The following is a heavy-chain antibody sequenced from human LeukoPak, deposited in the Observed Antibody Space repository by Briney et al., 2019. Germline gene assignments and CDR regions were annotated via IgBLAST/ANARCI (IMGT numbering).Heavy chain of an antibody. D-gene: IGHD6-19*01. CDR3: ARELDSSGLYYYGMDV. J-gene: IGHJ6*02. Sequence: ASVKVSCEASGYTFTGYYMHWVRHAPGQGLEWMGWINPNSGGTNYAQKFQGRVTMTRDTSISTAYMELSRLRSDDTAVYYCARELDSSGLYYYGMDVWGQGTTVTVSS. V-gene: IGHV1-2*02. CDR2: INPNSGGT. CDR1: GYTFTGYY.